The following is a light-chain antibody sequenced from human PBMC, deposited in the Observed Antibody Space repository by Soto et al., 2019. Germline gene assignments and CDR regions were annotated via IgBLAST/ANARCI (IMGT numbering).Light chain of an antibody. V-gene: IGKV4-1*01. J-gene: IGKJ1*01. Sequence: DIVMTQSPDSLAVSLGERATINCKSSQSVLYSSNNKNYLAWYQQKPGQPPKLLIYWASTRESGVPDRFSGSGSGTDFTLTISSLQAEDVAVYYCQQYYSISGTFGQGTQVEIK. CDR3: QQYYSISGT. CDR1: QSVLYSSNNKNY. CDR2: WAS.